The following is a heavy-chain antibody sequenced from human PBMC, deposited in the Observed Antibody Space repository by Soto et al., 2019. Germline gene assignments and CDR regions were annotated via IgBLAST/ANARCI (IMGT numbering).Heavy chain of an antibody. CDR3: AKEGSNNGFDP. CDR2: INSDGSST. V-gene: IGHV3-74*01. Sequence: GGSLRLSCAASGFTFSNYWMHWVRQAPGKGLVWVSLINSDGSSTNYADSVKGRFTISRDNSKNTLYLQMNSLRAEDTAVYYCAKEGSNNGFDPWGQGTLVTVSS. CDR1: GFTFSNYW. J-gene: IGHJ5*02.